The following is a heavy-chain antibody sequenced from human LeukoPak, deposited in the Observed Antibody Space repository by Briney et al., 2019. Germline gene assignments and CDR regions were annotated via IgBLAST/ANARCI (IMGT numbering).Heavy chain of an antibody. J-gene: IGHJ6*03. CDR3: AKVAGSSYYYYMDV. D-gene: IGHD6-19*01. CDR2: VRYDGSNK. CDR1: GFTFSSYG. Sequence: GGSLRLSCAASGFTFSSYGMHWVRQAPGKGLEWVAFVRYDGSNKYYADSVKGRFTISRDNSKNTLYLQMNSLRTEDTAVYYCAKVAGSSYYYYMDVWGKGTTVTVSS. V-gene: IGHV3-30*02.